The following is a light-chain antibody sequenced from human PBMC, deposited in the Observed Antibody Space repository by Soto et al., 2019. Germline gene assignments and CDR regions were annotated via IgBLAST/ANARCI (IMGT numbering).Light chain of an antibody. CDR1: ASNIGNNY. V-gene: IGLV1-51*01. Sequence: QSVLTQPPSVSAAPGQTVTISCSGSASNIGNNYVSWYQQFPGTAPRLLIYDNNERPSGIPDRFSGSKSGTSATLDITGLQTGDEADYYCGTWDSSLSVGVFGGGTKVTVL. CDR2: DNN. CDR3: GTWDSSLSVGV. J-gene: IGLJ3*02.